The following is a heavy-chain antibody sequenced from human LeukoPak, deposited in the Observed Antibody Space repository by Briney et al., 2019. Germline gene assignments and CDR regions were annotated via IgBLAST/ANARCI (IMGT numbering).Heavy chain of an antibody. CDR3: ARESGYYYDTRYFDY. CDR1: GGSISSSNW. J-gene: IGHJ4*02. Sequence: SETLSLTCAVSGGSISSSNWWSWVRPPPGKGLEWIGEIYHSGSTNYNPSLKSRVTISVDKSKNQFSLKLSSVTAADTAVYYCARESGYYYDTRYFDYWGQGTLVTASS. V-gene: IGHV4-4*02. CDR2: IYHSGST. D-gene: IGHD3-22*01.